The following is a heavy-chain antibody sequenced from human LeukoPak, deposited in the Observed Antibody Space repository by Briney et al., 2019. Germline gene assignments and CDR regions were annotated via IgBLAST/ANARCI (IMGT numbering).Heavy chain of an antibody. Sequence: GASVKVSCKTSGHTFTGYYLHWVRQAPGQGLEWMGWINPNTGVTVYAQDFQGRVTMTRDTSISTAYMELSRLRHDDTALYYCARDSGGTDAVFPRLDYYFDLWGRGTLVTVSS. CDR2: INPNTGVT. V-gene: IGHV1-2*02. J-gene: IGHJ2*01. CDR3: ARDSGGTDAVFPRLDYYFDL. D-gene: IGHD3/OR15-3a*01. CDR1: GHTFTGYY.